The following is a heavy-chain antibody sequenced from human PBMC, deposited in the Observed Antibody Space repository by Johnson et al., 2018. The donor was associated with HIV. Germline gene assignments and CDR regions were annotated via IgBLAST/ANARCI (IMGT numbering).Heavy chain of an antibody. CDR2: IRYDGSNK. J-gene: IGHJ3*02. CDR1: GFTFSSYG. D-gene: IGHD2-21*02. V-gene: IGHV3-30*02. CDR3: AKDRPLVVVTHDAFHI. Sequence: QVQLVESGGGVVQPGGSLRLSCAASGFTFSSYGMHWVRQAPGKGLESVAFIRYDGSNKYYADSVKGRFTISRDNSKNTLYLQMNSLRAEDTAVYYCAKDRPLVVVTHDAFHIWGQGTMVTVSS.